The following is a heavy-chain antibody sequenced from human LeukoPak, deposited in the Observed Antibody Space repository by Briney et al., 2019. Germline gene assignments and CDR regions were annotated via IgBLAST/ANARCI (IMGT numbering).Heavy chain of an antibody. D-gene: IGHD5-24*01. CDR3: ARFPRWLQFGSEGFGFDY. J-gene: IGHJ4*02. Sequence: ASVKVSCKASGYTFTGYYMHWVRQAPGQGLEWMGWINPNSGGTNYAQKFQGRVTMTRDTSISTAYMELSRLRSDDTAVYYCARFPRWLQFGSEGFGFDYWGQGTLVTVSS. CDR2: INPNSGGT. V-gene: IGHV1-2*02. CDR1: GYTFTGYY.